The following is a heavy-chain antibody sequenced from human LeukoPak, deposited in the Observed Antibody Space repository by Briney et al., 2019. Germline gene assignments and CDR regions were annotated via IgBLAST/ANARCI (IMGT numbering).Heavy chain of an antibody. Sequence: GGSLRLSCAASGFTFSTYAMSWVRQAPGKGLEWVSTIGGSGGGTYYAESVKGRFIISRDTSKNTLFLQMNSLRAEDTALYYCARNDFGSGWLGDYWGQGTLVTVSS. CDR2: IGGSGGGT. J-gene: IGHJ4*02. CDR1: GFTFSTYA. V-gene: IGHV3-23*01. CDR3: ARNDFGSGWLGDY. D-gene: IGHD6-19*01.